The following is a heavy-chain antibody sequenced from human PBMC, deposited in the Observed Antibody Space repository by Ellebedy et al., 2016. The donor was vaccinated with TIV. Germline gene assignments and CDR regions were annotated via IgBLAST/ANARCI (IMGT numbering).Heavy chain of an antibody. J-gene: IGHJ4*02. CDR2: VSYDGGDK. D-gene: IGHD1-26*01. Sequence: PGGSLRLSCAASGFTFRKYAMHWVRQAPGKGLEWVSIVSYDGGDKNYADSVKGRFTISRDNSENTIYLQINSLRAEDTAVYYCARLGESFGFDSWGQGDLVTVSS. CDR1: GFTFRKYA. CDR3: ARLGESFGFDS. V-gene: IGHV3-30*01.